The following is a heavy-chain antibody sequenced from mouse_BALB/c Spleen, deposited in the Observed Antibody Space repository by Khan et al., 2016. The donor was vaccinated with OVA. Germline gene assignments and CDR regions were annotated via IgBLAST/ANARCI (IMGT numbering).Heavy chain of an antibody. CDR3: ADHGSSAGVVAY. V-gene: IGHV1-7*01. Sequence: QVQLKQSGAELAKPGASVKLSCKASGYTFNSYWMHWVKQRPGQGLEWIGYINPSTGYSEYNQKFKDKATLTADKSSSTAYMQLSSLTSDDSAADYCADHGSSAGVVAYWGQGTLFTVSA. CDR2: INPSTGYS. J-gene: IGHJ3*01. CDR1: GYTFNSYW. D-gene: IGHD1-1*01.